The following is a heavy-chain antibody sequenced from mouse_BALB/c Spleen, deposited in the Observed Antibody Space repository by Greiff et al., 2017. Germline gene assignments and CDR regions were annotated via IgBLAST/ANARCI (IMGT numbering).Heavy chain of an antibody. Sequence: QVQLQQSGPELVKPGASVKISCKASGYAFSSSWMNWVKQRPGQGLEWIGRIYPGDGDTNYNGKFKGKATLTADKSSSTAYMQLSSLTSVDSAVYFCARSRDPYYFDYWGQGTTLTVSS. CDR2: IYPGDGDT. J-gene: IGHJ2*01. CDR3: ARSRDPYYFDY. V-gene: IGHV1-82*01. CDR1: GYAFSSSW.